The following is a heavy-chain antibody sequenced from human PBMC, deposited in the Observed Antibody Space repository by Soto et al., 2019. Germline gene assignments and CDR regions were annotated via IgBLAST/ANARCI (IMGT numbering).Heavy chain of an antibody. CDR1: EFTFSDFA. CDR3: AKMEGMDPWSYSFDY. Sequence: EVQVLESGGGLVQPGGSLRLSCAATEFTFSDFAMSWVRQAPGKGLEWVSRIYGGGNGPHYADSVKGRVTISRDNSKRTLYLQMNGLRSEDTAVYYCAKMEGMDPWSYSFDYWGQGTLVTGSS. V-gene: IGHV3-23*01. D-gene: IGHD2-2*03. CDR2: IYGGGNGP. J-gene: IGHJ4*02.